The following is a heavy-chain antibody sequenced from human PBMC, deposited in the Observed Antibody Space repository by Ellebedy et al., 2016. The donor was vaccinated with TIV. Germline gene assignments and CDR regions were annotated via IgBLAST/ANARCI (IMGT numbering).Heavy chain of an antibody. J-gene: IGHJ4*02. V-gene: IGHV4-39*07. CDR1: GGSISSSSYY. CDR2: IYYSGST. CDR3: ARVTGYYNFGY. D-gene: IGHD3-9*01. Sequence: SETLSLTXTVSGGSISSSSYYWGWIRQPPGKGLEWIGTIYYSGSTYYNPSLKSRVTISVDTSKNQFSLKLSSVTAADTAVYYCARVTGYYNFGYWGQGTLVTVSS.